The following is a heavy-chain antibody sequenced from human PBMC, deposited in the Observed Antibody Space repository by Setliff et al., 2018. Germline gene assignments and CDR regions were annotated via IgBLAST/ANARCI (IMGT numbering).Heavy chain of an antibody. Sequence: SGPTLVNPTQTLTLTCTFSGFSLSTSGVCVSWIRQPPGKALEWLARIDWDDDKYYTPSLKTRLTISKDTSKNQVVLTMTNMDPVYTATYYCAAASNYYDYWGQGTLVTVSS. CDR1: GFSLSTSGVC. CDR2: IDWDDDK. J-gene: IGHJ4*02. CDR3: AAASNYYDY. V-gene: IGHV2-70*11.